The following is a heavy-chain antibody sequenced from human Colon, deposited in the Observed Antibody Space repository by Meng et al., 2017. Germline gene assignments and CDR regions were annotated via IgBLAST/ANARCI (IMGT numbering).Heavy chain of an antibody. J-gene: IGHJ4*02. CDR1: GTSISRSNW. V-gene: IGHV4-4*02. CDR3: ARENDSGNSYDH. CDR2: IYHIGST. Sequence: QVQLQESGPGLVKPSGTLSLTCAGSGTSISRSNWWTWVRQAPGKGLEWIGEIYHIGSTNYNPSLKSRVTILVDESKNEFSLKLTSVTAADTAVYYCARENDSGNSYDHWGRGTLVTVSS. D-gene: IGHD3-10*01.